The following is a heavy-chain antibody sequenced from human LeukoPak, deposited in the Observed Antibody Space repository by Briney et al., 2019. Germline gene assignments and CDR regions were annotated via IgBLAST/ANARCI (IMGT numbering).Heavy chain of an antibody. V-gene: IGHV4-59*08. CDR2: IYYRGST. D-gene: IGHD6-13*01. CDR3: ARLASSWYQYFDY. J-gene: IGHJ4*02. CDR1: GGAISSYY. Sequence: SETLSLTCTVFGGAISSYYWSWIRQPAGKGLEWIGYIYYRGSTNYNPSLKSRVTISVDTSKNQFSLKLSSVSAADTAVYYGARLASSWYQYFDYWGQGTLVTVSS.